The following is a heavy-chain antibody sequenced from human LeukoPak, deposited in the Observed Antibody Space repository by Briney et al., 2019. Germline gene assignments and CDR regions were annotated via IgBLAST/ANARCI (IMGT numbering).Heavy chain of an antibody. CDR2: IYYSGRT. D-gene: IGHD3-3*01. CDR1: GGSISSSSYY. J-gene: IGHJ6*03. CDR3: ARTKYDFWSGYFMGKTYYYYYYYMDV. V-gene: IGHV4-39*07. Sequence: SETLSLTCTVSGGSISSSSYYWGWIRQPPGKGLEWIGYIYYSGRTYYNPSLKSRVTISVDTSKNQFSLKLSSVTAADTAVYYCARTKYDFWSGYFMGKTYYYYYYYMDVWGKGTTVTVSS.